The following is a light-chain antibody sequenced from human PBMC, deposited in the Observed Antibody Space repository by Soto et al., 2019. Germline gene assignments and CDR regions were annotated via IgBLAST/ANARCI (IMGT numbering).Light chain of an antibody. CDR3: QQYGSSPPT. CDR2: GAS. V-gene: IGKV3-20*01. Sequence: IVLTQSPGTLSLSLGERTTLSCRASQSISRYLAWYQQKPGQGPRLLIYGASSRATGTPDRFSGSGSGTDFTLTINRLEHEDFALYYCQQYGSSPPTFGQGTKVDIK. CDR1: QSISRY. J-gene: IGKJ1*01.